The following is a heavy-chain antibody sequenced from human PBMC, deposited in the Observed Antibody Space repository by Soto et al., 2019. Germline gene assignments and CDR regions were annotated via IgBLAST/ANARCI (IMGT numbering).Heavy chain of an antibody. D-gene: IGHD2-2*01. CDR3: AGDPFYCSSTSCSLYYGMDV. J-gene: IGHJ6*02. CDR1: VGSISSGDYY. V-gene: IGHV4-30-4*01. CDR2: IYYSGST. Sequence: SETLSLTCTVSVGSISSGDYYWSWIRQPPGKGLEWIGYIYYSGSTYYNPSLKSRVTISVDTSKNQFSLKLSSVTAADTAVYYCAGDPFYCSSTSCSLYYGMDVWSQGTTVTVSS.